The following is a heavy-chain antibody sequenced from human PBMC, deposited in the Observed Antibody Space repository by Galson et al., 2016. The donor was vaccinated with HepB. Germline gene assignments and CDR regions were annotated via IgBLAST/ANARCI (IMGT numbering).Heavy chain of an antibody. CDR2: IYYTGHA. D-gene: IGHD4-11*01. J-gene: IGHJ4*02. CDR1: GGSISSGDYY. V-gene: IGHV4-31*03. CDR3: ARDRSDSDYVPSMRYFDY. Sequence: TLSLTCTVSGGSISSGDYYWSWIRQHPGKGLEWIGCIYYTGHAYYNPSLKSRVSISVDTSKNQFSLRLNSMTAADTAIYYCARDRSDSDYVPSMRYFDYWGQGTLVTVSS.